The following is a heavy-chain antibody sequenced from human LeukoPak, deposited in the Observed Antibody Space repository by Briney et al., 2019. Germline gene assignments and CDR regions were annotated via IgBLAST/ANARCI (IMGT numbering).Heavy chain of an antibody. CDR1: GGSFSGYY. CDR2: INHSGST. CDR3: ARDYHGYYDSSGPLGP. D-gene: IGHD3-22*01. Sequence: PSETLSLTCAVYGGSFSGYYWSWIRQPPGKGLEWIGEINHSGSTNYNPSLKSRVTMSVDTSKNQFSLKLSSVTAADTAVYYCARDYHGYYDSSGPLGPWGQGTLVTVSS. J-gene: IGHJ5*02. V-gene: IGHV4-34*01.